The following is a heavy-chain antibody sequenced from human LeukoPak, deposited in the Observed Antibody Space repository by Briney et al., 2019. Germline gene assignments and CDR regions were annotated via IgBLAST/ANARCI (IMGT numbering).Heavy chain of an antibody. V-gene: IGHV1-58*02. CDR3: AGEGSKGALDF. CDR2: IVVGSGNT. J-gene: IGHJ4*01. CDR1: GFXFTSSA. Sequence: TSVKVSCRASGFXFTSSAMQWVRQARGQRLEWIGWIVVGSGNTNYAQKFQERVTITRDMSTSTAYMWLSSLRSEDTAVYYCAGEGSKGALDFWGQGTLVTVSS.